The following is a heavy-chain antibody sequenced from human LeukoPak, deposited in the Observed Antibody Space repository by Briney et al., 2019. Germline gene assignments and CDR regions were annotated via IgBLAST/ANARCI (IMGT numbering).Heavy chain of an antibody. CDR2: INHNSGGT. V-gene: IGHV1-2*02. CDR3: ARVYRVMGAVDAFDI. D-gene: IGHD1-26*01. J-gene: IGHJ3*02. Sequence: ASVKVSCKASGYTFTGYYMHWVRQAPGQGLEWMGWINHNSGGTNYAQKFQGRVTMTRDTSISTDYMELSRLRSDDTAVYYCARVYRVMGAVDAFDIWGQGTMVTVSS. CDR1: GYTFTGYY.